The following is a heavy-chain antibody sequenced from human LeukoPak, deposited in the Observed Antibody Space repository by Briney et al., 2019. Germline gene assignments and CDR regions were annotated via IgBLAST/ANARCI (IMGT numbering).Heavy chain of an antibody. V-gene: IGHV3-21*01. Sequence: PGGSLRLSCAASGFTFSSYSMNWVRQAPGKGLEWVSSISSSSSYIYYADSVKGRFTISRDNAKNSLYLQMNSLRAEDTAVYYCARDQRYCSSTSCYHDYWGQGTLVTVSS. CDR3: ARDQRYCSSTSCYHDY. CDR2: ISSSSSYI. CDR1: GFTFSSYS. J-gene: IGHJ4*02. D-gene: IGHD2-2*01.